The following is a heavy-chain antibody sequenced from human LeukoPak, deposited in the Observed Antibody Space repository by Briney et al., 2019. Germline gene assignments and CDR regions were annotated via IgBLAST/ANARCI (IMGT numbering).Heavy chain of an antibody. CDR3: AREGFNSGARMAFHI. J-gene: IGHJ3*02. CDR2: INPSVGST. CDR1: GYTFTRYY. D-gene: IGHD2-15*01. V-gene: IGHV1-46*01. Sequence: ASVKVSCKASGYTFTRYYMHWVRQAPGQGLEWMGIINPSVGSTTYTQKFQGRVTLTRDTPTNTVYMELSSLSSEDTAVYYCAREGFNSGARMAFHIWGQGTMVTVSS.